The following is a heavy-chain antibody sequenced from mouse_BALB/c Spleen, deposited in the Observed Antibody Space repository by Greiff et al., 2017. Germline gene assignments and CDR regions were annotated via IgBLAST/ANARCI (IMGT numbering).Heavy chain of an antibody. CDR1: GFTFSSFG. CDR2: ISSGSSTI. J-gene: IGHJ3*01. V-gene: IGHV5-17*02. Sequence: EVQRVESGGGLVPPGGSRKLSCAASGFTFSSFGMHWVRQAPEKGLEWVAYISSGSSTIYYADTVKGRFTISRDNPKNTLFLQMTSLRSEDTAMYYCARNEGFAYWGQGTLVTVSA. CDR3: ARNEGFAY.